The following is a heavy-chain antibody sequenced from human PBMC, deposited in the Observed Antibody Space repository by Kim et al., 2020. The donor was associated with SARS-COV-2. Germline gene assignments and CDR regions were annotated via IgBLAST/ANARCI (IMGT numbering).Heavy chain of an antibody. CDR3: AKQRDLFGVVDY. D-gene: IGHD3-3*01. V-gene: IGHV3-30*02. Sequence: YYADSVKGRFTISRDNSKNTLYLQMNSLRAEDTAVYYCAKQRDLFGVVDYWGQGTLVTVSS. J-gene: IGHJ4*02.